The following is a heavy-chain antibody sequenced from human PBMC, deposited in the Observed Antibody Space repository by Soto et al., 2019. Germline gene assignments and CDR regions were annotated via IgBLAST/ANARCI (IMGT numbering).Heavy chain of an antibody. J-gene: IGHJ5*02. V-gene: IGHV4-30-2*01. CDR2: IYHSGSN. D-gene: IGHD3-22*01. CDR1: GGSISSGGYS. CDR3: ARSPYYYDSSGYSP. Sequence: SETLSLTCAVSGGSISSGGYSWSWIRQPPGKGLEWIGYIYHSGSNNYNPSLKSRVTISVDRSKNQFYLKLSSVTAADTAFFYCARSPYYYDSSGYSPWGQGTLVTVSS.